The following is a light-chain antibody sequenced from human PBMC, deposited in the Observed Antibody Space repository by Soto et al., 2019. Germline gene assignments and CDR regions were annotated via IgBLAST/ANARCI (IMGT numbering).Light chain of an antibody. CDR1: SSDVGAYNY. V-gene: IGLV2-11*01. Sequence: QSVLTQPRSVSGSPGQSVTISRTGTSSDVGAYNYVSWYQQHPGKAPKFMIYDVSKRPSGVPDRFSGSKSGNTASLTISGLQAEDEADYYCCSYAGTYSYVFGTGTKVTVL. CDR3: CSYAGTYSYV. J-gene: IGLJ1*01. CDR2: DVS.